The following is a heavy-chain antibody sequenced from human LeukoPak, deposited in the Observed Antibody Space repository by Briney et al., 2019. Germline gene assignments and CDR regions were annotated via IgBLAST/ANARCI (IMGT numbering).Heavy chain of an antibody. V-gene: IGHV5-51*01. CDR3: ARHPFGGNSEGVDY. CDR2: IYPSDSDT. Sequence: GEPLKISCKGSGYSFATYWIGWVGQMPGKGLEWMGIIYPSDSDTRYSRSFQGQVTISADKSISTAYLQWSSLKASDTAMYYCARHPFGGNSEGVDYWGQGTLVTVSS. D-gene: IGHD4-23*01. J-gene: IGHJ4*02. CDR1: GYSFATYW.